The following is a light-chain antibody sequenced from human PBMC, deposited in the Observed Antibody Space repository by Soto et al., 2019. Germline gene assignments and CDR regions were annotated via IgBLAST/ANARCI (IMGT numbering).Light chain of an antibody. Sequence: DIQLTQSPSSLSASVGDTVTITCRAGQTVKNYLNWYQLKPGKVPNLLIYDASSLQNGVPARFVGGASGTDFTLTIITLQPEDFATYYCVQSYSDRQTFGQGTKLEI. V-gene: IGKV1-39*01. CDR1: QTVKNY. CDR3: VQSYSDRQT. CDR2: DAS. J-gene: IGKJ2*01.